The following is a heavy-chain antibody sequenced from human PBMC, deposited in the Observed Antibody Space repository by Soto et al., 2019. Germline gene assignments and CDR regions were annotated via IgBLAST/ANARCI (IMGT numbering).Heavy chain of an antibody. CDR2: IIPIFGTA. CDR3: ARGVEGSGWLYVTPYAFDI. CDR1: GGTFSSYA. J-gene: IGHJ3*02. Sequence: GASVKVSCKASGGTFSSYAISWVRQAPGQGLEWMGGIIPIFGTANYAQKFQGRVTITADESTSTAYMELSSLRSEDTAVYHCARGVEGSGWLYVTPYAFDIWGQGTMVTVSS. V-gene: IGHV1-69*13. D-gene: IGHD6-19*01.